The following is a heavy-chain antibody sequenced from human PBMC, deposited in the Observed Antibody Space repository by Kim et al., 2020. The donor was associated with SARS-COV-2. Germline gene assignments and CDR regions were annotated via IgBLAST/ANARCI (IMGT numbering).Heavy chain of an antibody. Sequence: ASVKVSCKASGYSFTSYAMNWVRQAPGRGLEWMGWIDTKTGTPTYAQDFLGRFVFSLDTSVNTAYLQLSSLKADDTAVYFCARAYKDDDDYFDQWGQGTLVTVSS. V-gene: IGHV7-4-1*02. CDR3: ARAYKDDDDYFDQ. J-gene: IGHJ5*02. CDR1: GYSFTSYA. CDR2: IDTKTGTP. D-gene: IGHD3-16*01.